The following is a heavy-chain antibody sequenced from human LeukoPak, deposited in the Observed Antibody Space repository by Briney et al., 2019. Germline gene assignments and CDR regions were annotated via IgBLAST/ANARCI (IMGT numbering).Heavy chain of an antibody. Sequence: SETRSLTCTVAGGSISSYYWSWVRQPPGKGLEWVGYIYYTGSTTYNPSLKSRVTISVDTSKNHFSLNLTSVTAADTAVYYCARAVSGYYFDYWGQGTLVAVSS. CDR3: ARAVSGYYFDY. D-gene: IGHD6-19*01. CDR1: GGSISSYY. J-gene: IGHJ4*02. CDR2: IYYTGST. V-gene: IGHV4-59*01.